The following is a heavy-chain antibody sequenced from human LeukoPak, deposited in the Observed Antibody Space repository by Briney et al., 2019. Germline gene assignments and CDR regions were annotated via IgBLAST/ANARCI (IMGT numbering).Heavy chain of an antibody. J-gene: IGHJ6*03. D-gene: IGHD2-15*01. V-gene: IGHV1-2*02. CDR1: VYTFTAYY. CDR3: ARDGSFLYYYYYYMDV. CDR2: INPNSGGT. Sequence: ASLKLSCKASVYTFTAYYMHWVRQAPGQGLEGMGWINPNSGGTKYAKKFQGRVTMTRDTSISTAYMELSRLRSDDTAVYYCARDGSFLYYYYYYMDVWGKGTTVTISS.